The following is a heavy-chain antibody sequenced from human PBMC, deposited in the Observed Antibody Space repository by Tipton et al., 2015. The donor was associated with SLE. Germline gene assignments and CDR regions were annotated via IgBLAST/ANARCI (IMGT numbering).Heavy chain of an antibody. Sequence: TLSLTCAVSGGFISSNDYYWDWIRQPPGKGLEWIGSIYYSGSTYYNPSLKSRVTISVDTSKNQFSLNLSSVTAADTAVYYCARQNSDFWSGYFFDYWGQGTLVTVSS. J-gene: IGHJ4*02. V-gene: IGHV4-39*01. CDR3: ARQNSDFWSGYFFDY. CDR2: IYYSGST. CDR1: GGFISSNDYY. D-gene: IGHD3-3*01.